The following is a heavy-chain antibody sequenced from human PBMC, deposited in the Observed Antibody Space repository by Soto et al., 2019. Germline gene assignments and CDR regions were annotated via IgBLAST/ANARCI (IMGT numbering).Heavy chain of an antibody. CDR2: ISSSSAYI. J-gene: IGHJ5*02. CDR1: GFTFSSYN. V-gene: IGHV3-21*01. CDR3: ARIDCSSASCYDPWFDP. Sequence: GGSLRLSCAASGFTFSSYNMNWVRQAPGKGLEWVSSISSSSAYIYYADSVKGRFTISRDNAKNSLYLQMNSLRAEDTAVYYCARIDCSSASCYDPWFDPWGQGTLVTVSS. D-gene: IGHD2-2*01.